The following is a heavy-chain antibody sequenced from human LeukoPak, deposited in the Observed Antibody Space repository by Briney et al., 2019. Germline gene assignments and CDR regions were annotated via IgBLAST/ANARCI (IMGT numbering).Heavy chain of an antibody. CDR2: IKQDGSKK. Sequence: GGSLRLSCAASGFTFSNYWMTWVRQAPGKGLEWVANIKQDGSKKSYVDSVKGRFTISRDNAKNSLYLQMNSLRAEDTAIYYCTRVGYIDEGIDYWGQGALVTVSS. D-gene: IGHD5-24*01. J-gene: IGHJ4*02. CDR1: GFTFSNYW. CDR3: TRVGYIDEGIDY. V-gene: IGHV3-7*04.